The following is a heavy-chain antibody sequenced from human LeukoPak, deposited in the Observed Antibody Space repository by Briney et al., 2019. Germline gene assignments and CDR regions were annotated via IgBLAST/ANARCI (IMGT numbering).Heavy chain of an antibody. V-gene: IGHV3-21*04. CDR3: AKSPYFYNSGRSVDV. CDR1: RFTFSSYS. D-gene: IGHD3-10*01. CDR2: ISSSSSYI. Sequence: GGSLRLSCAASRFTFSSYSMNWVRQAPGKGLEWVSSISSSSSYIYYADSVKGRFTISRDSAKNMLFLQMNRLRAEDTAVYYCAKSPYFYNSGRSVDVWGKGTTVTVSS. J-gene: IGHJ6*04.